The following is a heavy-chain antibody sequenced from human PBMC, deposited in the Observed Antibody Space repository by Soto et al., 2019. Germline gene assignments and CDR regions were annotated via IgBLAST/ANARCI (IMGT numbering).Heavy chain of an antibody. CDR1: GFTFSNYA. V-gene: IGHV3-23*01. CDR2: ISGSGST. Sequence: GGSLRLSCAASGFTFSNYAMTWVRQAPGKGLEWVSAISGSGSTFYANSVKGRFTISRDNSKNTLFLQMNSLRAEDTAVYYCAKVRRIAARPFDYWGQGTLVTVSS. D-gene: IGHD6-6*01. J-gene: IGHJ4*02. CDR3: AKVRRIAARPFDY.